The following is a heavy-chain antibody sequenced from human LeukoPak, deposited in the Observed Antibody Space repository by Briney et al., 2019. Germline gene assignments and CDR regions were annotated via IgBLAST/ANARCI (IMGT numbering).Heavy chain of an antibody. D-gene: IGHD6-13*01. V-gene: IGHV3-23*01. CDR3: AILPGYSSSWYEVDY. J-gene: IGHJ4*02. CDR2: ISGSGGST. CDR1: GFTFSSYA. Sequence: PGGSLGLSCAASGFTFSSYAMSWVRQAPGKGLEWVSGISGSGGSTYYADSVKGRFTISRDNSKNTLYLQMNSPRAEDTAVYYCAILPGYSSSWYEVDYWGQGTLVTVSS.